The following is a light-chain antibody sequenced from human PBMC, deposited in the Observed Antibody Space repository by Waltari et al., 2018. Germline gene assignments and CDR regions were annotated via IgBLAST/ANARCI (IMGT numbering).Light chain of an antibody. Sequence: QSALTQPRSVSGSPGQSVTLSCTGTNSDVGAYNYVPWYQQRPGKAPKLVIYDVDKRPSGVPDRFSGSKAGNTASLTISGLQTDDEADYYCCSYAGRYTSVFGGGTK. CDR2: DVD. V-gene: IGLV2-11*01. J-gene: IGLJ2*01. CDR3: CSYAGRYTSV. CDR1: NSDVGAYNY.